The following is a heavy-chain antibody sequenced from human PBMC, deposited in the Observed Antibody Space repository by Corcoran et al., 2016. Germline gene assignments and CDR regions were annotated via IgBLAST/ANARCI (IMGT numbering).Heavy chain of an antibody. CDR3: STDFAV. CDR1: GFTFSKAW. J-gene: IGHJ4*02. Sequence: EVQMVESGGGLVQTGGSLRLSCAASGFTFSKAWMTWVRQASGNGLEWVGRIKSKTDGGKTEYAASVKGRFSIARDDSKNILYLQMKSLKTEDTGVYYCSTDFAVWGQRTLVTVSS. CDR2: IKSKTDGGKT. V-gene: IGHV3-15*01.